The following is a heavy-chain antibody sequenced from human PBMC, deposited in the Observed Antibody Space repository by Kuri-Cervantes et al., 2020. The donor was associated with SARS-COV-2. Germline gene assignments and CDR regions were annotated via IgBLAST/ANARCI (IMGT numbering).Heavy chain of an antibody. CDR3: ARPPLGRIFGVVMPPDV. D-gene: IGHD3-3*01. V-gene: IGHV4-34*01. CDR1: GESFSGYY. Sequence: SQTLSLTCAFYGESFSGYYWNWIRQSPGKGLEWIGEVNHRGSTNYNPSLKSRVTISVDTSSKQFSLHLSSVTAADTAVYYCARPPLGRIFGVVMPPDVWGKGTTVTVSS. CDR2: VNHRGST. J-gene: IGHJ6*04.